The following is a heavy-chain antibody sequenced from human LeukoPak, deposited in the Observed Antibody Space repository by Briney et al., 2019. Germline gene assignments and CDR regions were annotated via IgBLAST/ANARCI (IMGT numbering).Heavy chain of an antibody. CDR1: GFTFSSYG. J-gene: IGHJ4*02. D-gene: IGHD5-18*01. V-gene: IGHV3-30*02. Sequence: GGSLRLSCAASGFTFSSYGMHWVRQGPGKGLEWVAFIRYDGSNKYYADSVKGRFTISRDNSTNTLYLQMNSLRAEDTAVYYCAKERDTAMVTIDYWGQGTLVTVSS. CDR2: IRYDGSNK. CDR3: AKERDTAMVTIDY.